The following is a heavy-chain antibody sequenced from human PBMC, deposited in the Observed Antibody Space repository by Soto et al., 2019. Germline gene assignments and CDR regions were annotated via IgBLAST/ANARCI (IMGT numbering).Heavy chain of an antibody. V-gene: IGHV3-21*01. CDR3: TRSPRSITGTPTGGAQNDY. J-gene: IGHJ4*02. Sequence: EMQLVESGGELVKPGGSLRLSCAGAGFSFFSYPMTWVRQAPGKGLEWGSSISSDNKYIYYADSVKGRFTISRDNAKSSLFLQMNSLRADDTAVYYCTRSPRSITGTPTGGAQNDYWGQGALVTVSS. CDR1: GFSFFSYP. CDR2: ISSDNKYI. D-gene: IGHD1-7*01.